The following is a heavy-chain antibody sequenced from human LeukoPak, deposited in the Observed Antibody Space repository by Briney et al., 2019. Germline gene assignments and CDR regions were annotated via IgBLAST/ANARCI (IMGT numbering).Heavy chain of an antibody. V-gene: IGHV3-33*06. J-gene: IGHJ4*02. CDR3: ANNFDY. CDR2: IWHDGSNK. Sequence: GRSLRLSCAASGFTFSNYGMHWVRQAPGKGLEWVAVIWHDGSNKYYADSVKGRFTISRDNSKNTLYLQMNSLGAEDTAVYYCANNFDYWGQGTLVTVSS. CDR1: GFTFSNYG.